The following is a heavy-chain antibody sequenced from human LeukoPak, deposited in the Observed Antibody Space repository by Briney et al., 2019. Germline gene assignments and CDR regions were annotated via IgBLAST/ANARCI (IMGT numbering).Heavy chain of an antibody. Sequence: ASVKVSCKASGYTFTSYGISWVRQAPGQGLEWMGWISAYNGNTNYAQQLQGRVTMTTDTSTSTAYMELRSLGSDDTAVYYCARVQFDYGDFDYWGQGTLVTVSS. CDR2: ISAYNGNT. CDR1: GYTFTSYG. V-gene: IGHV1-18*01. CDR3: ARVQFDYGDFDY. D-gene: IGHD4-17*01. J-gene: IGHJ4*02.